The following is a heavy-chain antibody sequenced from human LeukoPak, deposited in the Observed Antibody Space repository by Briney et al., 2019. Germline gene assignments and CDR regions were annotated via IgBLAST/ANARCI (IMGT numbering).Heavy chain of an antibody. V-gene: IGHV3-21*06. CDR3: ARDAGGRTQREGWFDP. D-gene: IGHD1-1*01. J-gene: IGHJ5*02. CDR1: GFTFNTYS. CDR2: TSSGSSWI. Sequence: GGSLRLSCSASGFTFNTYSMNWVRQTPGKGLEWVASTSSGSSWIYYADSVRGRFTISRDNAKNLLYLQMNSLRVEDTAIYYCARDAGGRTQREGWFDPWGQGTLVTVSS.